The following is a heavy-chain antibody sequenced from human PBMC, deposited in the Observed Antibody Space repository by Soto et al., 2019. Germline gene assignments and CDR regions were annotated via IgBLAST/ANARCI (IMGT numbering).Heavy chain of an antibody. J-gene: IGHJ4*02. CDR1: GFTFSSYG. CDR3: AKDRAGKQEDY. Sequence: QVQLVESGGGVVQPGRSLRLSCAASGFTFSSYGMHWVRQAPGKGLEWVAVISYDGSNKYYADSVKGRFTISRDNSKNTLYLQMNSLRAEDTAVYYCAKDRAGKQEDYWGQGTLVTVSS. CDR2: ISYDGSNK. V-gene: IGHV3-30*18. D-gene: IGHD1-1*01.